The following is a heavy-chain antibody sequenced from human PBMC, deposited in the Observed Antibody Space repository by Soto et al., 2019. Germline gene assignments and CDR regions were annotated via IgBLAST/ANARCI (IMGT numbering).Heavy chain of an antibody. D-gene: IGHD4-17*01. V-gene: IGHV4-4*02. J-gene: IGHJ2*01. CDR3: ARHDDGDDFDL. CDR2: SYRSGGT. CDR1: GGSITSRNW. Sequence: QVQLQESGPGLVKPSGTLSLTCAVSGGSITSRNWWSWVRQPRGKGLEWIGESYRSGGTYYNPSRNSRVTISVDESKTQFSLNLISVTAADTAVYYCARHDDGDDFDLWGGGTLVTVFS.